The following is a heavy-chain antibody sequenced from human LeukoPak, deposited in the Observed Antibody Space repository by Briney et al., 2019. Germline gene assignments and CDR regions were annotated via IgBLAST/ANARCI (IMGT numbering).Heavy chain of an antibody. Sequence: GGSLSLSCAASGCTFNNYAMNWVRQAPGKGLEWVSGISWNSGSIGYADSVKGRFTISRDNAKSSLYLQMNSLRAEDTALYYCAKDVNFDWLFGWFDPWGQGTLVTVSS. CDR2: ISWNSGSI. CDR3: AKDVNFDWLFGWFDP. J-gene: IGHJ5*02. V-gene: IGHV3-9*01. D-gene: IGHD3-9*01. CDR1: GCTFNNYA.